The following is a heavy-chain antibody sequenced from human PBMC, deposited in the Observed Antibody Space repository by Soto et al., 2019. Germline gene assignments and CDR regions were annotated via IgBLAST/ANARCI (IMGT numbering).Heavy chain of an antibody. D-gene: IGHD2-21*01. CDR2: IYPLDSDT. CDR1: GYRFTSYW. J-gene: IGHJ4*02. V-gene: IGHV5-51*01. CDR3: GRKEAQAYLPETESE. Sequence: PGESLKISCKGSGYRFTSYWITWVRQMPGKGLEWMGIIYPLDSDTRYSPSFKGHVTISADKSTNTAYLQWSSLKASDSAMYYCGRKEAQAYLPETESEWGQGTLVTVSS.